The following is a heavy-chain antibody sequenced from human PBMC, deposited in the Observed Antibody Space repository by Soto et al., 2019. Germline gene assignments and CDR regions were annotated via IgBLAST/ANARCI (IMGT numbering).Heavy chain of an antibody. D-gene: IGHD1-26*01. CDR3: ARDPGIVGAANFDY. CDR2: INPNSGGT. CDR1: GYTFTGYY. J-gene: IGHJ4*02. V-gene: IGHV1-2*04. Sequence: ASVKVSCKASGYTFTGYYMHWVRQVPGQGLEWMGWINPNSGGTNYAQKFQGWVTMTRDTSISTAYMELSRLRSDDTAVYYCARDPGIVGAANFDYWGQGTLVTISS.